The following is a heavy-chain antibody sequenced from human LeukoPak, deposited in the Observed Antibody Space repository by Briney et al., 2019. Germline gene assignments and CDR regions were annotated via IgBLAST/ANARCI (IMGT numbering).Heavy chain of an antibody. CDR2: ISGGGGST. J-gene: IGHJ6*02. D-gene: IGHD3-22*01. CDR3: TDDSSGIYYYYGMDV. Sequence: GGSLRLSCAASGFTFSSYAMSWVRQAPGKGLEWVSAISGGGGSTYYADSVKGRFTISRDNSKNTLYLQMNSLRAEDTAVYYCTDDSSGIYYYYGMDVWGQGTTVTVSS. V-gene: IGHV3-23*01. CDR1: GFTFSSYA.